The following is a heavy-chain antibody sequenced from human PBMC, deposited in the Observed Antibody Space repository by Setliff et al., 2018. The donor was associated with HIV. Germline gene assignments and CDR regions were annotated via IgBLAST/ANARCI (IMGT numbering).Heavy chain of an antibody. CDR3: ARDPPGSGFHLDY. CDR2: IGGGGGNT. J-gene: IGHJ4*02. V-gene: IGHV3-23*01. CDR1: GFSFSSYT. D-gene: IGHD5-12*01. Sequence: PGGSLRLSCAASGFSFSSYTMNWVRQAPGKGPEWVSAIGGGGGNTYYADSVRGRFTISRDNSKSTVYLYMNSLKAEDTAVYYCARDPPGSGFHLDYWGQGTPVTVSS.